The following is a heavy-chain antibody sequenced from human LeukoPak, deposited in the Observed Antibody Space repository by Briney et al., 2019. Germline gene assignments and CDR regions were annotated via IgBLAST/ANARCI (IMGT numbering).Heavy chain of an antibody. CDR3: ARDLLGSSWYPAYDY. J-gene: IGHJ4*02. D-gene: IGHD6-13*01. Sequence: GGSPRLSCAASGFTFSSYWMSWVRQAPGKGLEWVANIKQDGSEKYYVDSVKGRFTISRDNAKNSLYLQMNSLRAEDTAVYYCARDLLGSSWYPAYDYWGQGTLVTVSS. CDR2: IKQDGSEK. V-gene: IGHV3-7*03. CDR1: GFTFSSYW.